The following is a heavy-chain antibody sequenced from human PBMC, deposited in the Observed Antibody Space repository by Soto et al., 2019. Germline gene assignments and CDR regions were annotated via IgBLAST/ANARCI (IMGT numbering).Heavy chain of an antibody. CDR1: GFTFSSYG. CDR2: ISYDGSNK. D-gene: IGHD5-12*01. CDR3: AKDRRRDGYKRAFDY. V-gene: IGHV3-30*18. Sequence: GGSLRLSCAASGFTFSSYGMHWVRQAPGKGLEWVAVISYDGSNKYYADSVKGRFTISRDNSKNTLYLQMNSLRAEDTAVYYCAKDRRRDGYKRAFDYWGQGTLVTVSS. J-gene: IGHJ4*02.